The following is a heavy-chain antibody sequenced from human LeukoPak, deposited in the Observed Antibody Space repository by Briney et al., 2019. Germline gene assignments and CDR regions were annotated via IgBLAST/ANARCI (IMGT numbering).Heavy chain of an antibody. CDR1: GFTFSTYE. CDR2: IYSGGST. V-gene: IGHV3-53*01. CDR3: ARETEYYGSGSYYIGH. J-gene: IGHJ4*02. Sequence: GGSLRLSCAASGFTFSTYEMNWVRQAPGKGLEWVSVIYSGGSTYYADSVKGRFTISRDDAKNTLYLQMNSLRAEDTAVYYCARETEYYGSGSYYIGHWGQGTLVTVSS. D-gene: IGHD3-10*01.